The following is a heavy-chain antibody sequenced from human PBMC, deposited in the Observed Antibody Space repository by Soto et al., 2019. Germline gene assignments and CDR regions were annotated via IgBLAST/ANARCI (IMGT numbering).Heavy chain of an antibody. J-gene: IGHJ4*02. V-gene: IGHV3-48*03. CDR1: GFTFSSYE. CDR2: ISSSGSTR. CDR3: ARDVGGSGWTQYYFDY. D-gene: IGHD6-19*01. Sequence: VQLLESGGGLVQPGGSLRLSCAASGFTFSSYEMNWVRQAPGKGLEWASYISSSGSTRYYADSVKGRFTISRDNAKNSLYLQMNSLRAEDTAVYYCARDVGGSGWTQYYFDYWGQGTLVTVSS.